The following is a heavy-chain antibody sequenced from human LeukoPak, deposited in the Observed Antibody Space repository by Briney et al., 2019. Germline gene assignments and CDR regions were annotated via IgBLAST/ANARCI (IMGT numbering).Heavy chain of an antibody. CDR1: GFTFGSYA. J-gene: IGHJ4*02. Sequence: SGGSLRLSCAASGFTFGSYAMSWVRQAPGKGLEWVSAISGSGGSTYYADSVKGRFTISRDNSKNTLYLQMNSLRAEDTAVYYCAKFRRNVKRVEMIDYWGQGTLVTVSS. V-gene: IGHV3-23*01. D-gene: IGHD1-14*01. CDR2: ISGSGGST. CDR3: AKFRRNVKRVEMIDY.